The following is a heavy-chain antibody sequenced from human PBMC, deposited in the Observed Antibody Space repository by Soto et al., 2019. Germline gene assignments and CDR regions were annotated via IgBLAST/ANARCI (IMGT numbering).Heavy chain of an antibody. V-gene: IGHV3-33*06. Sequence: GGSLRLSCAASGFTFSSYGMHWVRQAPGKGLEWVAVIWYDGSNKYYADSVKGRFTISRDNSKTTLYLQMKSLRAEDTVFFYVAEDRFELVVLLAFWVQGPPVPVSP. CDR2: IWYDGSNK. CDR1: GFTFSSYG. D-gene: IGHD3-10*01. CDR3: AEDRFELVVLLAF. J-gene: IGHJ4*02.